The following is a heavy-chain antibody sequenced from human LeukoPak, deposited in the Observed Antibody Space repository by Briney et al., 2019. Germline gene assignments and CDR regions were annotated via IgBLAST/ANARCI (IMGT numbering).Heavy chain of an antibody. CDR1: GFTFSSYA. J-gene: IGHJ3*02. Sequence: GGSLRLSCAASGFTFSSYAMHWVRQAPGKGLEWVAVISYDGSNKYYADSVKGRFTISRDNSKNTLYLQMNSLRSEDTAVYYCATDIAVAGTWMMDDAFDIWGQGTMVTVSS. D-gene: IGHD6-19*01. V-gene: IGHV3-30*04. CDR2: ISYDGSNK. CDR3: ATDIAVAGTWMMDDAFDI.